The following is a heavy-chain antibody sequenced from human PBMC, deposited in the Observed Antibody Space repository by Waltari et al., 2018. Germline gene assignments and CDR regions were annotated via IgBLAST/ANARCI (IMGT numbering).Heavy chain of an antibody. D-gene: IGHD3-3*01. V-gene: IGHV3-7*01. J-gene: IGHJ5*02. Sequence: EVQLVESGGGLVQPGGSLRLSCAASGFTFSSYWMSWVRQAPGKGLEWVANIKQDGSEKYYGDSVKVRFTLSRDNAKNSLYLQMNSLRAEDTAVYYCAREGTIFGVNHKGSRFDPWGQGTLVTVSS. CDR2: IKQDGSEK. CDR3: AREGTIFGVNHKGSRFDP. CDR1: GFTFSSYW.